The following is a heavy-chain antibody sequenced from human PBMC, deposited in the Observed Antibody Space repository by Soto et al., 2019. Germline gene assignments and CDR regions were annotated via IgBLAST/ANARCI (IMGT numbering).Heavy chain of an antibody. Sequence: QVQLQESGPGLVKPSETLSLTCTVSGGSISSYYWSWIRQPPGKGLEWIGDIYYSGSTNYNPSLKSRVTISVDTSKNQFSLKLSSVTAADTAVYYCARALKGVGSAFDIWGQGTMVTVSS. CDR1: GGSISSYY. J-gene: IGHJ3*02. V-gene: IGHV4-59*01. D-gene: IGHD3-3*01. CDR3: ARALKGVGSAFDI. CDR2: IYYSGST.